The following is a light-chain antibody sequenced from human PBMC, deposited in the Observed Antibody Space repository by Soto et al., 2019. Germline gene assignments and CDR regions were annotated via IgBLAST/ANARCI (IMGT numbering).Light chain of an antibody. CDR2: GAS. J-gene: IGKJ1*01. CDR3: QQYGRSLWT. CDR1: ESVASNY. Sequence: EIVLTQSPGTLSLSPGEGATLSCRASESVASNYLAWYQQKPGQAPRLLIYGASSRATGIPDRFSGSGSGTDFTLTITRLQPEDFGVYYCQQYGRSLWTAGPGTKVDIK. V-gene: IGKV3-20*01.